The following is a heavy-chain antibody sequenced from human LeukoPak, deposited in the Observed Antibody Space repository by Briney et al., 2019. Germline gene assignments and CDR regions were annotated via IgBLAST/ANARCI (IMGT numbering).Heavy chain of an antibody. Sequence: GGSLRLSCAASGFTFRNAWMSWVRQAPGRGLEWVASISYDGTDRHYADSVKGRFTISRDNAKNTLFLQMNSLTIEDTAFYYCTGQTYYFDSGTSFDYWGQGTLVTVSS. CDR3: TGQTYYFDSGTSFDY. CDR2: ISYDGTDR. D-gene: IGHD3-10*01. CDR1: GFTFRNAW. J-gene: IGHJ4*02. V-gene: IGHV3-30*03.